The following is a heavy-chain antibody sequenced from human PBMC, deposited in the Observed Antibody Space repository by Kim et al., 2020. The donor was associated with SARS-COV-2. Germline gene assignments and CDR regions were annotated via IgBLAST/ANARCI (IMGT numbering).Heavy chain of an antibody. D-gene: IGHD6-6*01. V-gene: IGHV3-48*01. CDR2: ISSSSSVT. Sequence: GGSLRLSCAASGFTFSTYSMNWVRQAPGKGLEWVSYISSSSSVTYYADSVRGRFTISRDNAENSLYLQMNSLRAEDTAVYYCARDLGLVRSSVYYYFMDV. CDR1: GFTFSTYS. CDR3: ARDLGLVRSSVYYYFMDV. J-gene: IGHJ6*03.